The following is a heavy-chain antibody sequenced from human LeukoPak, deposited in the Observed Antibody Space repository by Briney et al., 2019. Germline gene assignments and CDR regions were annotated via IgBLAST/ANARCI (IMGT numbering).Heavy chain of an antibody. CDR1: GFTFSSYA. CDR2: ISGSGGST. J-gene: IGHJ3*02. Sequence: PGGSLRLSCAASGFTFSSYAMSWVRQAPGKGLEWVSAISGSGGSTYYADSVKGRFTISRDNSKNTLYLQMNSLRAEDTAVYYCAKDTRYFEELCLGAFDIWGQGTMVTVSS. D-gene: IGHD3-9*01. CDR3: AKDTRYFEELCLGAFDI. V-gene: IGHV3-23*01.